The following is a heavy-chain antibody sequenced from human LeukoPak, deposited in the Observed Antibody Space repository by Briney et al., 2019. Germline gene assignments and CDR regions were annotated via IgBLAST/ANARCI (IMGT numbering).Heavy chain of an antibody. CDR1: GFTFSSYG. Sequence: GGSLRLSCAASGFTFSSYGMHWVRQAPGKGLEWVAFIRYDGSNKYYADSVKGRFTISRDNSKNTLYLQMNSLRAEDTAVYYCAKTQYSSSWVIDYWGQGTLVTVSS. D-gene: IGHD6-13*01. CDR3: AKTQYSSSWVIDY. V-gene: IGHV3-30*02. CDR2: IRYDGSNK. J-gene: IGHJ4*02.